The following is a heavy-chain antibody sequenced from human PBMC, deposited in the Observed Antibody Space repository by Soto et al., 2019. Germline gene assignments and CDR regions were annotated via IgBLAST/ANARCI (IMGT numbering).Heavy chain of an antibody. J-gene: IGHJ3*02. CDR2: ISSSSSYI. Sequence: PVGSLRLSCAASGFTFSSYSMNWVRQAPGKGLEWVSSISSSSSYIYYADSVKGRFTISRDNAKNSLYLQMNSLRAEDTAVYYCARDGDSSSWYTTDAFDIWGQGTMVTVSS. CDR1: GFTFSSYS. V-gene: IGHV3-21*01. CDR3: ARDGDSSSWYTTDAFDI. D-gene: IGHD6-13*01.